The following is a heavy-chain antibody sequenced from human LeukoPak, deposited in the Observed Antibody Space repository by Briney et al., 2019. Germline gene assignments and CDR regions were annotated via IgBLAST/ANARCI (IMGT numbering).Heavy chain of an antibody. V-gene: IGHV3-23*01. CDR1: GFTFSSYS. J-gene: IGHJ4*02. D-gene: IGHD2-15*01. CDR2: ISGSGGST. Sequence: PGGSLRLSCAASGFTFSSYSMNWVRQAPGKGLEWVSAISGSGGSTYYADSVKGRFTISRDNSKNTLYLQMNSLRAEDTAVYYCAKGPDRARQYCSGGSCYSGGDLDYWGQGTLVTVSS. CDR3: AKGPDRARQYCSGGSCYSGGDLDY.